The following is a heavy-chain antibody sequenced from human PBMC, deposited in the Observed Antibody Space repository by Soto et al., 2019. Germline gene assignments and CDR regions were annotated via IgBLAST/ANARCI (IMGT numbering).Heavy chain of an antibody. J-gene: IGHJ6*02. CDR2: INPNSGGT. CDR3: ARDNGSGCYHNVRYYGMDV. V-gene: IGHV1-2*04. Sequence: ASVKVSCKASGYTFTGYYMHWVRQAPGQGLEWMGWINPNSGGTNYAQKFQGWVTMTRDTSISTAYMELSRLRSDDTAVYYCARDNGSGCYHNVRYYGMDVWGQGTTVTVSS. D-gene: IGHD3-10*01. CDR1: GYTFTGYY.